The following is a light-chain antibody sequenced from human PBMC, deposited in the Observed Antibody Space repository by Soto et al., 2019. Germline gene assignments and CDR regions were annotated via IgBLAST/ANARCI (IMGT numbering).Light chain of an antibody. CDR2: EVR. CDR3: TSYTTRDTVV. CDR1: SSDVGTYNR. J-gene: IGLJ2*01. V-gene: IGLV2-18*02. Sequence: QSALTQPPSVSGSPGQSVTISCTGSSSDVGTYNRVSWYQQPPGTAPKLLIYEVRNRPSGVPDRFSGSKSGNTASLTISGLQAEDEGDYYCTSYTTRDTVVFGGGTQLTVL.